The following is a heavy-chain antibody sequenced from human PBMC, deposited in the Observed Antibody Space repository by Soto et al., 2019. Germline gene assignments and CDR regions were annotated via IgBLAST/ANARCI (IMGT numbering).Heavy chain of an antibody. V-gene: IGHV4-31*03. CDR3: AREGAGSYWFDP. CDR2: IHNNGAT. J-gene: IGHJ5*02. Sequence: SETLSLTCTISGGSIDSGGYYWSWIRQHPTEGLEWIGYIHNNGATYYNPSLTGRVSISADRSKTQFSLNLYSVNAADTGVYYCAREGAGSYWFDPWGPGVLVTVSS. CDR1: GGSIDSGGYY. D-gene: IGHD3-10*01.